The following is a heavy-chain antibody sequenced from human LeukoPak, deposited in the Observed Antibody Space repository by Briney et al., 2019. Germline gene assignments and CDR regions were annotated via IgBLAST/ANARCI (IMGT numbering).Heavy chain of an antibody. CDR1: GYTFTGYY. CDR2: INPNSGGT. V-gene: IGHV1-2*02. CDR3: ARRSWYGGNDALDI. Sequence: ASVKVSCKASGYTFTGYYMHWVRQAPGQGLEWMGWINPNSGGTNYAQKFQGRVTMTRDTSISTAYMELSRLRSDDTAVYYCARRSWYGGNDALDIWGQGTMVTVSS. J-gene: IGHJ3*02. D-gene: IGHD6-13*01.